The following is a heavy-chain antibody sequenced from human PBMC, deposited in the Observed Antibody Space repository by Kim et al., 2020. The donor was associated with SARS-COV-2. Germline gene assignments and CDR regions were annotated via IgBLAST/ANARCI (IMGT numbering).Heavy chain of an antibody. Sequence: SETLSLTCAVSGGSFSGFYWTWIRQPPGKGLEWIGEIKDRGSTNYNPSLKSRVTISVDTSKNQFSLKLTSVTAADTAVYYCARGSNYYGSGNFYYYYYY. CDR2: IKDRGST. CDR1: GGSFSGFY. J-gene: IGHJ6*03. V-gene: IGHV4-34*01. D-gene: IGHD3-10*01. CDR3: ARGSNYYGSGNFYYYYYY.